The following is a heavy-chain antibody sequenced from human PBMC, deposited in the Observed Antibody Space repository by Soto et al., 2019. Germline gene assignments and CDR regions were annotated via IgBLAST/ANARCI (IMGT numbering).Heavy chain of an antibody. CDR1: GGTFSSSA. J-gene: IGHJ4*02. Sequence: SVMVSCKASGGTFSSSAISWVRQAPGQGLEWMGGIIPIFGTANYAQKFQGRVTITADESTSTAYMELSSLRSEDTAVYYCAPSPYPYYHASSRYSTSPAGWGEGTLLTVAS. V-gene: IGHV1-69*13. CDR3: APSPYPYYHASSRYSTSPAG. D-gene: IGHD3-22*01. CDR2: IIPIFGTA.